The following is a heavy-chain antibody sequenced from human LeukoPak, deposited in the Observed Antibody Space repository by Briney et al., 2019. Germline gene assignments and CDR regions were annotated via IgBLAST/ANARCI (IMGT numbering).Heavy chain of an antibody. J-gene: IGHJ4*02. CDR3: VRLSFDYGDYTGLFDS. Sequence: SETLSLTCTVSGGSISSSSFYWGWIRQPPGEGLEWIGSMYYSGSTYYNPSLKSRVTIPVDTSKNQFSLKLGSVTAADSAVYYCVRLSFDYGDYTGLFDSWGQGTLVTVSS. D-gene: IGHD4-17*01. CDR2: MYYSGST. V-gene: IGHV4-39*01. CDR1: GGSISSSSFY.